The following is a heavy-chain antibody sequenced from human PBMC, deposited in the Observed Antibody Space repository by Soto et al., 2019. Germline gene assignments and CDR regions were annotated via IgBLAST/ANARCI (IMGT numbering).Heavy chain of an antibody. D-gene: IGHD4-4*01. CDR2: ISGGGST. CDR3: AKDYSSNYPNNWFDT. J-gene: IGHJ5*02. V-gene: IGHV3-23*01. CDR1: GFTFSICA. Sequence: PGGSLRLSCAASGFTFSICAMSWVRQAPGKGLEWVSSISGGGSTYYADSVKGRFTISRDNSKNTLYLQMDSLRAEDTAIYYCAKDYSSNYPNNWFDTWGQGTLVTVSS.